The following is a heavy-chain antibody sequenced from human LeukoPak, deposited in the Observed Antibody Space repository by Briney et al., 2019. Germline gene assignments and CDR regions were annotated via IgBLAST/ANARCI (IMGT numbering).Heavy chain of an antibody. CDR1: DYSISSGYF. J-gene: IGHJ4*02. V-gene: IGHV4-38-2*02. Sequence: SETLSLTCIVSDYSISSGYFWGWIRQPPGEGLEWIGSIYYTGSTYYNSSLKSRVTMSVDTSKNQFSLKLSSVTAADTATYHCAGYHTYNSGTFHNALDYWGQGTPVAVSS. D-gene: IGHD3-10*01. CDR2: IYYTGST. CDR3: AGYHTYNSGTFHNALDY.